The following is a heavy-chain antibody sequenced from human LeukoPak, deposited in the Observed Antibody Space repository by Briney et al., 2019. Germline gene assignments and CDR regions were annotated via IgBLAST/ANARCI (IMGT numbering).Heavy chain of an antibody. Sequence: ASVKVSCKASGGTFSSYAISWVRQAPGQGLEWMGGIIPIFGTANYAQKFQGRVTITADESTSTAYMELSSLRSEDTAVYYCARKSSGWAYYYYMDVWGKGTTVTVSS. D-gene: IGHD6-19*01. CDR2: IIPIFGTA. V-gene: IGHV1-69*13. CDR1: GGTFSSYA. CDR3: ARKSSGWAYYYYMDV. J-gene: IGHJ6*03.